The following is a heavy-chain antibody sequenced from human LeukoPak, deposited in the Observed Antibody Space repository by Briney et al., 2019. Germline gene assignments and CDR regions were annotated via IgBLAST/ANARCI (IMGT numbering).Heavy chain of an antibody. V-gene: IGHV1-69*04. CDR2: IIPIFGIA. J-gene: IGHJ4*02. D-gene: IGHD1-26*01. CDR3: ARGDGGGATEFDY. Sequence: GASVKVSCKASGGTFSSYAISWVRQAPGQELEWMGRIIPIFGIANYAQKFQGRVTITADKSTSTAYMELSSLRSEDTAVYYCARGDGGGATEFDYWGQGTLVTVSS. CDR1: GGTFSSYA.